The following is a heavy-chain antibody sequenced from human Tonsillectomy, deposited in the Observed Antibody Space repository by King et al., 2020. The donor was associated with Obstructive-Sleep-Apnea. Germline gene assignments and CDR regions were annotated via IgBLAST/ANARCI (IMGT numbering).Heavy chain of an antibody. Sequence: QLQESGPGLVKPSETLSLTCTVSGGSLSGFHGTWIRQPPGQGLEWIGFISNIGSTSNSPSLKRRVTISVDKSKNKFSLRLSLVTAADTAVYFCARSLHPSGSLYPNFDYWGQGTLVTVSS. V-gene: IGHV4-59*08. D-gene: IGHD3-10*01. CDR1: GGSLSGFH. J-gene: IGHJ4*02. CDR3: ARSLHPSGSLYPNFDY. CDR2: ISNIGST.